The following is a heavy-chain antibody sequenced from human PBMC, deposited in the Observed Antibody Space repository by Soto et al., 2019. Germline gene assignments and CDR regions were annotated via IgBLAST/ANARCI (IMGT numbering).Heavy chain of an antibody. CDR1: GGSISSGDDY. V-gene: IGHV4-30-4*01. CDR3: ATGLGYCSGGSCYGPVDY. CDR2: IYYSGST. Sequence: PSETLSLTCTVSGGSISSGDDYWSWIRQPPGKGLEWIGYIYYSGSTYYNPSLKSRVTISVDTSKNQFSLKLSSVTAADTAVYYCATGLGYCSGGSCYGPVDYWGRGTLVTVSS. D-gene: IGHD2-15*01. J-gene: IGHJ4*02.